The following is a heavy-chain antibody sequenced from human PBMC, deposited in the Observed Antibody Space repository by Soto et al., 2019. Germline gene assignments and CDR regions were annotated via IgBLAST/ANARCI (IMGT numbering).Heavy chain of an antibody. CDR3: ASAGYSYGKLYGMDV. D-gene: IGHD5-18*01. CDR2: IIPIFGTA. Sequence: SVKVSCKASGGTFSSYAISWVRQAPGQGLEWMGGIIPIFGTANYAQKLQGRVTITADESTSTAYMELSSLRSEDTAVYYCASAGYSYGKLYGMDVWGQGTTVTVSS. J-gene: IGHJ6*02. V-gene: IGHV1-69*13. CDR1: GGTFSSYA.